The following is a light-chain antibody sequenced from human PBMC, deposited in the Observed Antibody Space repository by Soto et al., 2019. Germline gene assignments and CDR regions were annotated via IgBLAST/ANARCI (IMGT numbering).Light chain of an antibody. CDR2: DAS. V-gene: IGKV1-33*01. J-gene: IGKJ2*01. Sequence: DIQMTQSPSSLSASVGDRVTITCQASQDISNYLNWYQQKPGKAPKLLIYDASNLETGVPSRFSGSGSGKDFTFTISSLQPEDIATYYCQQYDNLPRRTFGQWTELEIK. CDR1: QDISNY. CDR3: QQYDNLPRRT.